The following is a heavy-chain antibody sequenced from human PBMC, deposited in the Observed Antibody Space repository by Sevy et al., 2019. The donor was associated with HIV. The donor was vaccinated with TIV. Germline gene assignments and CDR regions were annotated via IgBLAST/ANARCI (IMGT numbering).Heavy chain of an antibody. CDR1: GFTFNSHT. V-gene: IGHV3-21*01. CDR2: ISSSSSYI. CDR3: AGVKDYGDYGALDI. Sequence: GGSLRLSCAGSGFTFNSHTMNWVRQAPGKGLEWVSSISSSSSYIYYGDSVKGRFTISRDNAKSSLFLQMNSLRAEDTAIYFCAGVKDYGDYGALDIWGQGTMVTVSS. D-gene: IGHD4-17*01. J-gene: IGHJ3*02.